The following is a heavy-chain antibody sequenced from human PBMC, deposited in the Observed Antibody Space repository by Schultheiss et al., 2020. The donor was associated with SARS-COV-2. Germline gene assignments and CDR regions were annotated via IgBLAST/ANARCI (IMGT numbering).Heavy chain of an antibody. J-gene: IGHJ3*02. Sequence: SETLSLTCTVSGGSISSSSYYWGWIRQPPGKGLEWIGSIYYSGSTYYNPSLKSRVTISVDTSKNQFSLKLSSVTAADTAVYYCASNYYDSSGYYYPADAFDIWGQGTMVTVSS. V-gene: IGHV4-39*01. CDR3: ASNYYDSSGYYYPADAFDI. CDR2: IYYSGST. CDR1: GGSISSSSYY. D-gene: IGHD3-22*01.